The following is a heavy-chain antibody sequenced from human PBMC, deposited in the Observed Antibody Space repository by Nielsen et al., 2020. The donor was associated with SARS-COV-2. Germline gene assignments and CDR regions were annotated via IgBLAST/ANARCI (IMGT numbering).Heavy chain of an antibody. V-gene: IGHV4-31*02. CDR3: ASSGYLAYDAFNV. Sequence: SWVRQAPGKGLEWIGYLYYSGSNYYNPSLRSRVIISADTSKNQFSLKLNSVTAADTAVYYCASSGYLAYDAFNVWGQGTMVTVSS. D-gene: IGHD3-22*01. J-gene: IGHJ3*01. CDR2: LYYSGSN.